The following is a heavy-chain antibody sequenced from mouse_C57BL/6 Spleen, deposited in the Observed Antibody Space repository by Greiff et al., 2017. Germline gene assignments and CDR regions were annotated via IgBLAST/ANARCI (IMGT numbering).Heavy chain of an antibody. V-gene: IGHV1-80*01. CDR2: IYPGDGDT. D-gene: IGHD1-1*01. CDR1: GYAFSSYW. J-gene: IGHJ2*01. Sequence: VKLMESGAELVKPGASVKISCKASGYAFSSYWMNWVKQRPGKGLEWIGQIYPGDGDTNYNGKFKGKATLTADKSSSTAYMQLSSLTSEDSAVYFCARDPYYYGSSHYFDYWGQGTTLTVSS. CDR3: ARDPYYYGSSHYFDY.